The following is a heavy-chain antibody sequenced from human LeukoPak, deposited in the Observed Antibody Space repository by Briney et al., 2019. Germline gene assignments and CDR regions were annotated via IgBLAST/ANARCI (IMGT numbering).Heavy chain of an antibody. CDR3: AGGRERDGYGIDY. CDR1: GFTFSSYS. CDR2: ISGSSSYI. V-gene: IGHV3-21*01. J-gene: IGHJ4*02. D-gene: IGHD5-24*01. Sequence: PGGSLRLSCAASGFTFSSYSMNWVRQAPGKGLEWVSSISGSSSYIYYADSVKGRFTISRDNAKNSLYLQMNSLRAEDTAVYYCAGGRERDGYGIDYWGQGTLVTVSS.